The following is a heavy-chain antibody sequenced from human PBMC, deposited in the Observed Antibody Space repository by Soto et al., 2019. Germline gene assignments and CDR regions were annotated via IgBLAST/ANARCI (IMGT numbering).Heavy chain of an antibody. Sequence: GGSLRLSCAASGFTFRSYVMHWVRQAPGKGLEWVAVISYDGSNKYYADSVKGRFTISRDNSKNTMSLQMNSLRSEDTAVYFCARGTGLVITHFHYWGQGTPVTVSS. J-gene: IGHJ4*02. CDR3: ARGTGLVITHFHY. D-gene: IGHD3-9*01. CDR1: GFTFRSYV. CDR2: ISYDGSNK. V-gene: IGHV3-30-3*01.